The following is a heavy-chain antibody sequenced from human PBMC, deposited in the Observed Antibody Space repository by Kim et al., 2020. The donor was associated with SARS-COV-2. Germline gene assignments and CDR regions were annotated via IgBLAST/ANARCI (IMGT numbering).Heavy chain of an antibody. V-gene: IGHV4-34*01. CDR1: GGSFSGYY. CDR2: INHSGST. D-gene: IGHD3-10*01. J-gene: IGHJ3*02. Sequence: SETLSLTCAVYGGSFSGYYWSWIRQPPGKGLEWIGEINHSGSTNYNPSLKSRVTISVDTSKNQFSLKLSSVTAADTAVYYCARAVWFGVSDDAFDIWGQGTMVTVSS. CDR3: ARAVWFGVSDDAFDI.